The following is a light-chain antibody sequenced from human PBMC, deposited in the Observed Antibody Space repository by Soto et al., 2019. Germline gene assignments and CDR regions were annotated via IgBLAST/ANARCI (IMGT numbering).Light chain of an antibody. J-gene: IGKJ2*01. CDR2: GAS. V-gene: IGKV3-20*01. CDR3: HQFGSSPPAFT. Sequence: ESMLTQSPGTLSLSPGERATLSCRASQSVSTRYLSWYQQKPGQAPRLLIYGASIRATGIPDRFSGSGCGTDLTLTLSRLEPEDFALYYCHQFGSSPPAFTFGQGTKLEI. CDR1: QSVSTRY.